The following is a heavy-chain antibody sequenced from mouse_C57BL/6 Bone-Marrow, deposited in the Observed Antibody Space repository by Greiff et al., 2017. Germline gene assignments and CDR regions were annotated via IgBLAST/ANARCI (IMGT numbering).Heavy chain of an antibody. D-gene: IGHD1-3*01. CDR2: IDPSDSYT. CDR3: ARSGDCYFDY. J-gene: IGHJ2*01. CDR1: GYTFTSYW. V-gene: IGHV1-59*01. Sequence: QVQLKQPGAELVRPGTSVKLSCKASGYTFTSYWMHWVKQRPGQGLEWIGVIDPSDSYTNYNQKFKGKATLTVDTSSSTAYMQLSSLTSEDSAVYYCARSGDCYFDYWGQGTTLTVSS.